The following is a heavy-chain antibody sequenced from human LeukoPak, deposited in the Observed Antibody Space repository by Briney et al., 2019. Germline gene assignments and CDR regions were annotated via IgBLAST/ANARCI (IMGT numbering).Heavy chain of an antibody. Sequence: GGPLRLSCGASGFTFSTNAMSWVRKAPGKGLEWVSSISDGGGRTFYAESVKGRFTVSRDNSKNTLYLRMNSLRAEDTAIYYCTKNQILDDSGSWYAFWGQGTLVTVSS. J-gene: IGHJ4*02. CDR1: GFTFSTNA. CDR2: ISDGGGRT. D-gene: IGHD6-13*01. CDR3: TKNQILDDSGSWYAF. V-gene: IGHV3-23*01.